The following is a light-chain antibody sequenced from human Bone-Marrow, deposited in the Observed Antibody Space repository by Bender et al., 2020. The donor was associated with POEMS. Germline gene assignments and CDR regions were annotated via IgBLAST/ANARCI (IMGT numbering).Light chain of an antibody. J-gene: IGLJ3*02. Sequence: QSALTQPASVSGSPGQSITISCSGTSSDVGGYNFVSWYQQHPDRAPKLMIYDVTYRPSGVSNRFSGSKSGNTASLTISGLQAEDEADYYCSSYSSSSTYVFGGGTKLTVL. CDR1: SSDVGGYNF. V-gene: IGLV2-14*03. CDR3: SSYSSSSTYV. CDR2: DVT.